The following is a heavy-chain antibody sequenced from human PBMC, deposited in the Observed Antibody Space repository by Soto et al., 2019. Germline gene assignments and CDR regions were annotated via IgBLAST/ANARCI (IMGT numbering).Heavy chain of an antibody. CDR1: GFTFNNYW. D-gene: IGHD5-18*01. V-gene: IGHV3-7*01. CDR2: IKEDGSEK. CDR3: ARAVIRGSNNGYDFFDY. J-gene: IGHJ4*02. Sequence: EVQLVESGGGLVQPGGSLRLSCAASGFTFNNYWMSWVRQAPGKGLEWVANIKEDGSEKNYLDSVKGRFTISRDNAKNALYLQMNSLRAEDTAVYYCARAVIRGSNNGYDFFDYWGQGTLVTVSS.